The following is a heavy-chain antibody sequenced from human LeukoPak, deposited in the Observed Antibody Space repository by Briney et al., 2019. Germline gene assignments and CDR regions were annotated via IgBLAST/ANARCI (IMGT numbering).Heavy chain of an antibody. CDR2: MNPNSGNT. J-gene: IGHJ4*02. CDR3: AIAPREVTGTAYVY. V-gene: IGHV1-8*03. CDR1: GYTFTSYD. D-gene: IGHD1-7*01. Sequence: ASVKVSCKASGYTFTSYDINWVRQATGQGLEWMGWMNPNSGNTGYAQKFQGRVTITRNTSISTAYMELSSLRSEDTAVYYCAIAPREVTGTAYVYWGQGTLVTVSS.